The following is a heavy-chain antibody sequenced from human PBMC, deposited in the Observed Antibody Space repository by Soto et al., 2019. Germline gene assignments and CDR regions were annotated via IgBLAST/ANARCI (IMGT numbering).Heavy chain of an antibody. Sequence: GGSLRLSCAASGFTFSSYAMSWVRQAPGKGLEWVSAISGSGGSTYYADSVKGRFTISRDNSKNTRYLQMNSLRAEDTAVYYCAKDRRIAAPTLSYGMDVWGQGTTVTVSS. D-gene: IGHD6-6*01. CDR3: AKDRRIAAPTLSYGMDV. J-gene: IGHJ6*02. CDR2: ISGSGGST. V-gene: IGHV3-23*01. CDR1: GFTFSSYA.